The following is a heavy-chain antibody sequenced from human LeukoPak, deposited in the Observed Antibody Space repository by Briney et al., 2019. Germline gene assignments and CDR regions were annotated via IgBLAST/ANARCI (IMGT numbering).Heavy chain of an antibody. Sequence: EESLKISGKGSGYSFTSYWSGWVRQMPGKGLEWMGIIYPGDSDTRYSPSFQGQVTISADKSISTAYLQWSSLKASDTAMYYCARQRHGGSYYKVDYYYYMDVWGKGTTVTVSS. J-gene: IGHJ6*03. CDR2: IYPGDSDT. D-gene: IGHD1-26*01. CDR3: ARQRHGGSYYKVDYYYYMDV. CDR1: GYSFTSYW. V-gene: IGHV5-51*01.